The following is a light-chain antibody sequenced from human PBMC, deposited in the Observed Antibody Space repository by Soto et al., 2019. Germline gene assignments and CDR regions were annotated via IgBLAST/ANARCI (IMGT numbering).Light chain of an antibody. CDR2: GNN. CDR3: AAWDDSLNAWV. J-gene: IGLJ3*02. Sequence: QSVLTQPPSASGTPGQRVTISCSGTSSNIGSSAVKWYQQFPGTAPKLLVYGNNQWPPGVHGRFSGSKSGSSASLAVSGLQSEDEGDYYCAAWDDSLNAWVFGGGTKLTVL. V-gene: IGLV1-44*01. CDR1: SSNIGSSA.